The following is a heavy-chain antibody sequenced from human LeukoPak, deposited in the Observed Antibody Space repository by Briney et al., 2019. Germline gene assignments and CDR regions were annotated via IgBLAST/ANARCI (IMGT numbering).Heavy chain of an antibody. CDR3: ARGSQSGSWLFDY. CDR2: IIPIFGTA. Sequence: SVKVSCKASGGTFSSYAISWVRQAPGQGLEWMGVIIPIFGTANYAQKFQGRVTITADESTSTAYMELSSLRSEDSAVYYCARGSQSGSWLFDYWGQGTLVTVSS. D-gene: IGHD6-13*01. V-gene: IGHV1-69*13. CDR1: GGTFSSYA. J-gene: IGHJ4*02.